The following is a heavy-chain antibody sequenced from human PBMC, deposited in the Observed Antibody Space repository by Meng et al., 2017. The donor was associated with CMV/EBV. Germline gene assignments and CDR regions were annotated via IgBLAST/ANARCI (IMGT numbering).Heavy chain of an antibody. CDR3: ARVRYCDSSACYQWYDF. V-gene: IGHV4-38-2*02. J-gene: IGHJ4*02. D-gene: IGHD2-2*01. CDR1: GYSISSGYY. CDR2: IHHSGNT. Sequence: SETLSLTCTVSGYSISSGYYWGWIRQPPGKELEWIGSIHHSGNTYYNPSLKSRVTISIDTSKNQFSLKLSSVTAADTAMYYCARVRYCDSSACYQWYDFWGQGALVTVSS.